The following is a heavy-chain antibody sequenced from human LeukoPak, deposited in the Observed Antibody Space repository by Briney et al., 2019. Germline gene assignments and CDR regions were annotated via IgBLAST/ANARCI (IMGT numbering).Heavy chain of an antibody. Sequence: GGSXXSYYXSXIRQPPGKGLEWIGEINHSGSTNYNPSLKSRVTISVDTSKNQFSLKLSSVTAADTAVYYCARQDLWFGEFGYYGMDVWGQGTTVTVSS. CDR2: INHSGST. D-gene: IGHD3-10*01. CDR3: ARQDLWFGEFGYYGMDV. J-gene: IGHJ6*02. V-gene: IGHV4-34*01. CDR1: GGSXXSYY.